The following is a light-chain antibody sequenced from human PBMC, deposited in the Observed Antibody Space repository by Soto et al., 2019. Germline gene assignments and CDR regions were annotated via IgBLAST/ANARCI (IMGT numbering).Light chain of an antibody. Sequence: KVITQSPATLSVSPGERATLSCRASHSVSSNLAWYQQKPGQAPRLLIYGASTRATGIPARFSGSGSGTEFTLTISSLQSEDFAVYYCQQYNNWPLFGPGTKVDI. J-gene: IGKJ3*01. CDR3: QQYNNWPL. CDR2: GAS. V-gene: IGKV3-15*01. CDR1: HSVSSN.